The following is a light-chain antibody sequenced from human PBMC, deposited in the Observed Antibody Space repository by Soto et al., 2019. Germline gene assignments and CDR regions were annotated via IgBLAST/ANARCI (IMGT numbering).Light chain of an antibody. CDR2: EAS. CDR1: QGISSA. CDR3: QQFHSYPRT. V-gene: IGKV1-13*02. Sequence: AIQLTQSPSSLSASVGDRVTITCRASQGISSALAWYQQKPGKAPKLLIYEASSLESGVPSRFRGSRSGTGFTLTVSCLQPEDFATCDCQQFHSYPRTFGQETRLEIK. J-gene: IGKJ5*01.